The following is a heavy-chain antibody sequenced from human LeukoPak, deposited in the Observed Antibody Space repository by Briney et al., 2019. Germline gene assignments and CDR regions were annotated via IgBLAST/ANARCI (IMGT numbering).Heavy chain of an antibody. CDR3: AMGLPYANPQPAY. CDR1: GGSISGYY. Sequence: SETLSLTCSVSGGSISGYYWSWVRQPPGKGLEWIGYIYYRGNTNYNPSLESRVTISVDTSKNQFSLKLSSVTAADTAVYYCAMGLPYANPQPAYWGQGTLVTVSS. D-gene: IGHD1-14*01. J-gene: IGHJ4*02. V-gene: IGHV4-59*01. CDR2: IYYRGNT.